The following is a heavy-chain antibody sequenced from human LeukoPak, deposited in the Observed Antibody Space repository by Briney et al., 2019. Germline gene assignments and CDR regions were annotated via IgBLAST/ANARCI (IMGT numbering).Heavy chain of an antibody. Sequence: SETLSLTCTVSGGSISSSSYYWGWIRQPPGKGLEWIGSIYYSGSTYYNPSLKSRVTISVDTSRNQFSLKLSSVTAADTAVYYCARCHKQWLVPAWDFDYWGQGTLVTVSS. V-gene: IGHV4-39*07. CDR1: GGSISSSSYY. CDR3: ARCHKQWLVPAWDFDY. D-gene: IGHD6-19*01. J-gene: IGHJ4*02. CDR2: IYYSGST.